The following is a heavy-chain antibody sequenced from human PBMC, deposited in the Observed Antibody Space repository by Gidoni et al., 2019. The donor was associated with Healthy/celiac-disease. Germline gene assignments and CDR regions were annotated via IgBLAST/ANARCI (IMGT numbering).Heavy chain of an antibody. CDR2: ISSSSSYI. CDR1: GFTFSSYS. J-gene: IGHJ5*02. CDR3: ARAMKQWLHTYNWFDP. V-gene: IGHV3-21*01. D-gene: IGHD6-19*01. Sequence: EVQLVESGGGLVKPGGSLSLSCAASGFTFSSYSMNWVRQAPGKGLEWVSSISSSSSYIYYADSVKGRFTISRDNAKNSLYLQMNSLRAEDTAVYYCARAMKQWLHTYNWFDPWGQGTLVTVSS.